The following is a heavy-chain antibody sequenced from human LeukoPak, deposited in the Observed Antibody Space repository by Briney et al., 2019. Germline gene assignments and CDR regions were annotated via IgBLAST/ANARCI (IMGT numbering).Heavy chain of an antibody. CDR2: ICTAGDT. CDR3: ASSPAYSGSWYAIDN. CDR1: GFTFSNYD. Sequence: GGSLRLTCAASGFTFSNYDMHWVRQAAGKGLEWVSGICTAGDTYYPGSVKGRFTISRENAKNSLYLQMNSLSAGDTAVYYCASSPAYSGSWYAIDNWGQGTLVTVSS. V-gene: IGHV3-13*01. J-gene: IGHJ4*02. D-gene: IGHD6-13*01.